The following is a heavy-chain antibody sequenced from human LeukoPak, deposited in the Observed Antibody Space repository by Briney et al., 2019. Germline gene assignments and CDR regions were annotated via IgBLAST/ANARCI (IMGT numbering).Heavy chain of an antibody. CDR2: IYTNGST. V-gene: IGHV4-61*02. J-gene: IGHJ5*02. D-gene: IGHD6-19*01. CDR1: GGSISSGGYY. CDR3: ARDFPSSGWYPGWFDP. Sequence: SQTLSLTCTVSGGSISSGGYYWSWIRQPAGKGLEWIGRIYTNGSTNYNPSLKSRVTISVDTSKNQFSLKLSSVTAADTAVYYCARDFPSSGWYPGWFDPWGQGTLVTVSS.